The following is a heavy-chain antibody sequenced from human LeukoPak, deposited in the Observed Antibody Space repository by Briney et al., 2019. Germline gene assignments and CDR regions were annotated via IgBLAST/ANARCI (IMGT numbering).Heavy chain of an antibody. Sequence: ASVKVSCKASGGTFSSYAISWVRQAPGQGLEWVGGIIPIFGTANYAQKFQGRVTITADESTSTAYMELSSLRSEDTAVYYCASGEAAYCGGDCYHYYYYYMDVWGKGTTVTISS. D-gene: IGHD2-21*02. CDR1: GGTFSSYA. J-gene: IGHJ6*03. CDR3: ASGEAAYCGGDCYHYYYYYMDV. CDR2: IIPIFGTA. V-gene: IGHV1-69*13.